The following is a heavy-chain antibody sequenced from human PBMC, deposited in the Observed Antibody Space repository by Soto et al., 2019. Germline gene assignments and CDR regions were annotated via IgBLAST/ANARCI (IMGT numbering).Heavy chain of an antibody. CDR2: ISSSSSYI. V-gene: IGHV3-21*01. CDR1: GFTFSSYS. D-gene: IGHD3-9*01. CDR3: ARDYRPHYDILTGYYTARYYYYGMDV. Sequence: GSLRLSCAASGFTFSSYSMNWVRQAPGKGLEWVSSISSSSSYIYYADSVKGRFTISRDNAKNSLYLQMNSLRAEDTAVYYCARDYRPHYDILTGYYTARYYYYGMDVWGQGTTVTVSS. J-gene: IGHJ6*02.